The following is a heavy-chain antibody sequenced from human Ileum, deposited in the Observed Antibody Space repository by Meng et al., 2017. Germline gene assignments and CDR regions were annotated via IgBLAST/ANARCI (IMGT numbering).Heavy chain of an antibody. D-gene: IGHD2-2*01. J-gene: IGHJ6*02. CDR3: ARGSDCSRTSCYYYYYGMDV. V-gene: IGHV3-48*03. CDR2: ISSSGSTI. Sequence: GESLKISCVASGFTFNSYEMNWVRQAPGKGLEWVSYISSSGSTIYYSDSAKGRFTISRDNAKNSVYLQMNSLRAEDTAVYYCARGSDCSRTSCYYYYYGMDVWGQGTTVTVSS. CDR1: GFTFNSYE.